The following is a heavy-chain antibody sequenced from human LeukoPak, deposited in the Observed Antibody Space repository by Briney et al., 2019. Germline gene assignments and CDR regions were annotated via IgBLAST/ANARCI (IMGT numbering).Heavy chain of an antibody. D-gene: IGHD4-11*01. V-gene: IGHV4-59*01. Sequence: PSETLSLTCTVSGGSISSYYWSWIRQPPGKGLEWIGYIYYSGSTNYNPSLKSRVTISVDTSKNQFSLKLSSATAADTAVYYCARLTTVTPYYYYGMDVWGQGTTVTVSS. CDR1: GGSISSYY. J-gene: IGHJ6*02. CDR2: IYYSGST. CDR3: ARLTTVTPYYYYGMDV.